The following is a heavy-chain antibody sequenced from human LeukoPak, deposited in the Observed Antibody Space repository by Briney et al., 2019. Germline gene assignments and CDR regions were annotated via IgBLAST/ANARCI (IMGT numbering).Heavy chain of an antibody. CDR1: GFIFTNFA. Sequence: PGRSLRLSCAASGFIFTNFAMHWVRQAPGKGLEWVAVVSYDGNIKYYADSVKGRFTISRDNSKNTLYLQMNSLRAEDTAVYYCAKTRVSFSGSEGGKGYYFDYWGQGTLVTVSS. CDR3: AKTRVSFSGSEGGKGYYFDY. V-gene: IGHV3-30*04. J-gene: IGHJ4*02. CDR2: VSYDGNIK. D-gene: IGHD6-19*01.